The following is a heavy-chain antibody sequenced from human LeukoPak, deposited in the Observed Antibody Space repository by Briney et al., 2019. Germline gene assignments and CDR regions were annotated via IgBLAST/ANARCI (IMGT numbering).Heavy chain of an antibody. V-gene: IGHV3-21*01. CDR1: GFTFSSYS. Sequence: GGSLTLSCAASGFTFSSYSMNWVRQAPGKGLEWVSFISTSSNYIYYADSPKGRFTISRDNAKNSLYLQMNSLRAEDTAVYYCARVGLGYSGYDSGLDYWGQGTLVIVSS. CDR3: ARVGLGYSGYDSGLDY. D-gene: IGHD5-12*01. CDR2: ISTSSNYI. J-gene: IGHJ4*02.